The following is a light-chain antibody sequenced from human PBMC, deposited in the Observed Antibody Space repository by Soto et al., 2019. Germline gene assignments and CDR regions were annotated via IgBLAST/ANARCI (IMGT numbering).Light chain of an antibody. CDR1: QDIRSE. J-gene: IGKJ2*01. V-gene: IGKV1-6*01. CDR2: GAS. Sequence: AIQMTQSPSSLSASVGDRVTITCRASQDIRSELGWYQQKPRKAPKLLIYGASNLHSGVPSRFSGSGSGTDFTLTISSLQPEDFASYYCLQDYNYPYTFGQGTNVEIK. CDR3: LQDYNYPYT.